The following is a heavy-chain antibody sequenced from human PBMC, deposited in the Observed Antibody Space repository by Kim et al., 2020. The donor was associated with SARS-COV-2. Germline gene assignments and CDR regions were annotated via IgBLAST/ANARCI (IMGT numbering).Heavy chain of an antibody. Sequence: GGTNYAQKFQGRVTMTRDTSISTAYMELSRLRSDDTAVYYCARARGGMDVWGQGTTVTVSS. CDR2: GGT. CDR3: ARARGGMDV. J-gene: IGHJ6*02. V-gene: IGHV1-2*02.